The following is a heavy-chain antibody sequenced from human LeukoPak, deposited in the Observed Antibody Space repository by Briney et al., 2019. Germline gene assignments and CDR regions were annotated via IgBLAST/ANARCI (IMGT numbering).Heavy chain of an antibody. Sequence: PGGSLRLSRAASGFTFSDYNMSSSRQAPGPGLKWGSYISSSGSTIYYADSVKGRFTISRDNAKNSLYLQMNSLRAEDTAVYYCARGGAGYYGSGSYDYWGQGTLVTVSS. D-gene: IGHD3-10*01. CDR1: GFTFSDYN. J-gene: IGHJ4*02. V-gene: IGHV3-11*01. CDR2: ISSSGSTI. CDR3: ARGGAGYYGSGSYDY.